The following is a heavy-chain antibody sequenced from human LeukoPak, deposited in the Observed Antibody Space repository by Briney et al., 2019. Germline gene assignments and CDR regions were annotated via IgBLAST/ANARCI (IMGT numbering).Heavy chain of an antibody. CDR1: GFTFRSYD. J-gene: IGHJ4*02. CDR2: ISGGNDNT. Sequence: GGSLRLSCAASGFTFRSYDMNWVRQAPEKGLEWVSFISGGNDNTYYADSVKGRFTISRDNSKNTLYLQMNTLRADDTAVYYCARDRGGHDFDYWGQGTLVTVPS. CDR3: ARDRGGHDFDY. D-gene: IGHD3-16*01. V-gene: IGHV3-23*01.